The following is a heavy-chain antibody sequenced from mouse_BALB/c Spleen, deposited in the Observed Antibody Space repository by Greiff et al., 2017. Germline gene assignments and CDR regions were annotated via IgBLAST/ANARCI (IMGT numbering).Heavy chain of an antibody. CDR2: INPGSGGT. CDR3: ARTYGNYNWYFDV. V-gene: IGHV1-54*01. D-gene: IGHD2-1*01. CDR1: GYAFTNYL. J-gene: IGHJ1*01. Sequence: VQLQQSGAELVRPGTSVKVSCKASGYAFTNYLIEWVKQRPGQGLEWIGVINPGSGGTNYNEKFKGKATLTADKSSSTAYMQLSSLTSDDSAVYFCARTYGNYNWYFDVWGAGTTVTVSS.